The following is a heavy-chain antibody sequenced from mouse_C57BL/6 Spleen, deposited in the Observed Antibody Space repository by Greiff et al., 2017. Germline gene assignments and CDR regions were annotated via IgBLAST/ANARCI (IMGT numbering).Heavy chain of an antibody. V-gene: IGHV1-63*01. CDR1: GYTFTNYW. Sequence: QVQLQQSGAELVRPGTSVKLSCKASGYTFTNYWIGWAKQRPGHGLEWIGDIYPGGGYTNYNEKFKGKATLTADKSSRTAYMQFSSLTSEDSAIYYCAREASYCYGSSSAMDYGGQGTSVTVSS. CDR3: AREASYCYGSSSAMDY. J-gene: IGHJ4*01. D-gene: IGHD1-1*01. CDR2: IYPGGGYT.